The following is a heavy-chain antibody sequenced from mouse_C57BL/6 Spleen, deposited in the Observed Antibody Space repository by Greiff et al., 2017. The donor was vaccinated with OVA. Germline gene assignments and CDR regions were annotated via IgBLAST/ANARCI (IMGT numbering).Heavy chain of an antibody. CDR2: ISSGSSTI. V-gene: IGHV5-17*01. J-gene: IGHJ2*01. CDR1: GFTFSDYG. D-gene: IGHD1-1*01. Sequence: DVHLVESGGGLVKPGGSLKLSCAASGFTFSDYGMHWVRQAPEKGLEWVAYISSGSSTIYYADTVKGRFTISRDNAKNTLFLQMTSLRAEDTAMYYCARNYGSSYVFFDYWGQGTTLTVSS. CDR3: ARNYGSSYVFFDY.